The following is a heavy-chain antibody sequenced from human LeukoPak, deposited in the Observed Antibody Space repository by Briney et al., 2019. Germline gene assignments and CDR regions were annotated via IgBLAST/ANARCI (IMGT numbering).Heavy chain of an antibody. CDR3: AREDVAVVPAAMFVPRQGGFDY. Sequence: GGSLRLSCAASGFTFSTYSMNWVRQAPGKGLEWVSSISSSSSYIFYADSVKGRFTISRDNAKNSLYLQMNSLRAEDTAVYYCAREDVAVVPAAMFVPRQGGFDYWGQGTLVTVSS. CDR2: ISSSSSYI. D-gene: IGHD2-2*01. J-gene: IGHJ4*02. V-gene: IGHV3-21*01. CDR1: GFTFSTYS.